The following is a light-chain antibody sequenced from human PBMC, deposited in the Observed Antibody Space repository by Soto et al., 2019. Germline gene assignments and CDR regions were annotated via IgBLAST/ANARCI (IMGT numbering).Light chain of an antibody. Sequence: DIQMTQSPSSLSASVGDRVTITCRASQSISSYLNWYQQKPGKAPKLLIYAASSLQSGVPSRFSGSGSGTDFTLTISSLQPEDVATYYCQRLNSYPLTFGGGTKVDIK. CDR1: QSISSY. J-gene: IGKJ4*01. CDR3: QRLNSYPLT. CDR2: AAS. V-gene: IGKV1-39*01.